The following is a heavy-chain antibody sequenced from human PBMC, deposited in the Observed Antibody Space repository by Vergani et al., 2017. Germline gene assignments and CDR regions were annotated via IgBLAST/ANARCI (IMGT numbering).Heavy chain of an antibody. CDR3: ARVNTETNGHLYYCYYMDV. D-gene: IGHD4-11*01. CDR1: GGSFTSYH. CDR2: IDHTGRP. J-gene: IGHJ6*03. Sequence: QVQLQQWGGGLLKPSETLSLTCVVNGGSFTSYHWTWIRQSPGEELEWVGDIDHTGRPDYNPSLKSRLTMSVDKSRNQFSLTLNSVTATETAIYFCARVNTETNGHLYYCYYMDVWGQGTAVTVS. V-gene: IGHV4-34*01.